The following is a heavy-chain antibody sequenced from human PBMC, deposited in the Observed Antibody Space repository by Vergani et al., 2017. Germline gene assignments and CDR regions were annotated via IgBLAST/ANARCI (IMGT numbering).Heavy chain of an antibody. CDR3: ARDTVTGSRYFDY. Sequence: QVQLVESGGGVVQPGGSLRLSCGASGFTFSNYGMHWVRQAPGKGLEWVTFIRYDGSNTYYADSVKGRFTISRDNSKNTLFLQMNSLRPEDTAVYYCARDTVTGSRYFDYWGQVTLVTVSS. CDR2: IRYDGSNT. J-gene: IGHJ4*02. V-gene: IGHV3-30*02. CDR1: GFTFSNYG. D-gene: IGHD6-19*01.